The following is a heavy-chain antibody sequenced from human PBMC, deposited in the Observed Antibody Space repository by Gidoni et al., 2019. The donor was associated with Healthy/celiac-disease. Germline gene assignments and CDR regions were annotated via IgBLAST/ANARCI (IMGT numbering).Heavy chain of an antibody. V-gene: IGHV3-23*01. CDR2: ISGSGGST. Sequence: EVQLLEPGGGLVQHGGSLRLSCAASGFPFSSYAMSWVRQAPGKGLDGVSAISGSGGSTYYADSVKGRFTISRDNSKNKLYLQMNSLRAEDTAVYYCAKLYDFWSGSQPDYWGQGTLVTVSS. D-gene: IGHD3-3*01. CDR1: GFPFSSYA. J-gene: IGHJ4*02. CDR3: AKLYDFWSGSQPDY.